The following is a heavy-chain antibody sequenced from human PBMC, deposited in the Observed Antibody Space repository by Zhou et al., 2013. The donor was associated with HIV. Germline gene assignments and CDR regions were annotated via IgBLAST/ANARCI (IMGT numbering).Heavy chain of an antibody. V-gene: IGHV1-18*01. J-gene: IGHJ6*03. CDR2: ISSYNGHT. D-gene: IGHD4-4*01. CDR3: ARAYSTAWYGGGFYYMDV. Sequence: QVRLVQSGAEVKKPGASVKVSCKASGFTFTGFGISWVRQAPGQGLEWVGWISSYNGHTNYAQKFQGRLTVTTDTSTSTAYMELRSLASDDTAVYYCARAYSTAWYGGGFYYMDVWGKGTTVSVSS. CDR1: GFTFTGFG.